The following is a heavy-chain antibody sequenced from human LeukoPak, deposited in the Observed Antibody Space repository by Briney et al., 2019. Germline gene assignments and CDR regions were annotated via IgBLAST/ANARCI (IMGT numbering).Heavy chain of an antibody. CDR2: INTNGGTT. J-gene: IGHJ4*02. CDR1: GFTFGSYL. V-gene: IGHV3-64*01. Sequence: GGSLRLSCVASGFTFGSYLMPWVRQAPGKGLEFVSAINTNGGTTYYANSVKGRFTISRDNFKNTLYLQMGSLSAEDMAVYYCARGQGYCSPTTCFYFDYWGQGVLVTVSS. D-gene: IGHD2-2*01. CDR3: ARGQGYCSPTTCFYFDY.